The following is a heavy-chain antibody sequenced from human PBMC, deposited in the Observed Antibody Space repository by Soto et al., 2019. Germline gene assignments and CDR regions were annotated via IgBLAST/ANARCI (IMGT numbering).Heavy chain of an antibody. D-gene: IGHD7-27*01. CDR2: IIPIFSKT. Sequence: QVQLVQSGAEVKELGSSVKVSCKTSGGTFTTSSFVWVRQGPGQGLEWMGGIIPIFSKTNFAPKFQGRVTFTADYSTRTVYMDLSSLRSEDTAIYYCATDVVRSTGGDSWGQGTLVTVSS. J-gene: IGHJ4*02. V-gene: IGHV1-69*01. CDR1: GGTFTTSS. CDR3: ATDVVRSTGGDS.